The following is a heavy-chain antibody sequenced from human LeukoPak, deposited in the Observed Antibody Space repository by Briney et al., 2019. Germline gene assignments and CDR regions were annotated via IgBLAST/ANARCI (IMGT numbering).Heavy chain of an antibody. V-gene: IGHV4-4*07. CDR2: IYTSGST. CDR3: ARELRDSSGYYRDAFDI. CDR1: GGSLSSYY. D-gene: IGHD3-22*01. J-gene: IGHJ3*02. Sequence: SETLSLTCTVSGGSLSSYYWSWIRQPAGKGLEWIGRIYTSGSTNYNPSLKSRVTISVDTSKNQFSLKLSSVTAADTAVYYCARELRDSSGYYRDAFDIWGQGTMVTVSS.